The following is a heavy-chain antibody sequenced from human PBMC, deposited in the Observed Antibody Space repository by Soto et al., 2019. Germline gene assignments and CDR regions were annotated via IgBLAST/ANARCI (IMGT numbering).Heavy chain of an antibody. J-gene: IGHJ3*02. Sequence: SETLSLTCTVSGSSINSGGNYSSWIRQHTGQGLERIGYIYYSGGTYYNPSLKSRVTISVDTSKNQYSLKLSSVTSADTAVYYCARVVDEWGPFDIWGQGTMVTVS. CDR1: GSSINSGGNY. CDR2: IYYSGGT. V-gene: IGHV4-31*03. D-gene: IGHD2-8*01. CDR3: ARVVDEWGPFDI.